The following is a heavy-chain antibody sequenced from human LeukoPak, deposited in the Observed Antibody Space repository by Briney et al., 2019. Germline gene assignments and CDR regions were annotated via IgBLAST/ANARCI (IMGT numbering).Heavy chain of an antibody. Sequence: SETLSLACTFSRCSLSSSSYYWGCIRQPPGKALEWLGSIYYSGSTNYNPSLKIRVTISVDTSKNQFSLKLSSVTAADTAVYYCARHLRTRYYYYYMDVWGKGTTVTVSS. V-gene: IGHV4-39*01. D-gene: IGHD3/OR15-3a*01. CDR3: ARHLRTRYYYYYMDV. CDR1: RCSLSSSSYY. CDR2: IYYSGST. J-gene: IGHJ6*03.